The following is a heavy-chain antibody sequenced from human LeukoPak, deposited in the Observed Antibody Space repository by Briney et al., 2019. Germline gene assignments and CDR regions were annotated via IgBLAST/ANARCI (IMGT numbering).Heavy chain of an antibody. D-gene: IGHD6-6*01. CDR3: ARLLPVIAARGSPMDYYYMDV. CDR1: GYTFTGYY. V-gene: IGHV1-2*02. J-gene: IGHJ6*03. CDR2: INPNSGGT. Sequence: ASVKVSCKASGYTFTGYYMHWVRQAPGQGLEWMGWINPNSGGTNYAQKFQGRVTMTRDTSISTAYMELSRLRSDETAVYYCARLLPVIAARGSPMDYYYMDVWGKGTTVTVSS.